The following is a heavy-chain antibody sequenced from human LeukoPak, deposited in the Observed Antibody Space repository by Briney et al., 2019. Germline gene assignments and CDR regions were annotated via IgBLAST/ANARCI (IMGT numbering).Heavy chain of an antibody. Sequence: PSECPPLACSMSGDSMNSSFGGWIRQPTGRGLGWIGYIHTSGSPNYNPSLKSRVTISVDTSKNQFSLKLSSVTAADTAVYYCARRARYSNYVRCYYYMDVWGKGTTVTVSS. CDR1: GDSMNSSF. CDR3: ARRARYSNYVRCYYYMDV. J-gene: IGHJ6*03. V-gene: IGHV4-4*09. D-gene: IGHD4-11*01. CDR2: IHTSGSP.